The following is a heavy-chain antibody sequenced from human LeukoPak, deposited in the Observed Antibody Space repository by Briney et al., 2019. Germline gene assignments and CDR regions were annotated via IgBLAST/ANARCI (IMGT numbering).Heavy chain of an antibody. Sequence: GGSLRLSCAASGFTFSSYWMSWVRQAPGKGLEWVANIKQDGSEKYYVDSVKGRFTISRDKSKNTLFLQMNSLRAEDTALYYCAKDFVVVPGNVNYFDYWGQGTLVTVSS. CDR1: GFTFSSYW. CDR2: IKQDGSEK. J-gene: IGHJ4*02. CDR3: AKDFVVVPGNVNYFDY. D-gene: IGHD2-21*02. V-gene: IGHV3-7*01.